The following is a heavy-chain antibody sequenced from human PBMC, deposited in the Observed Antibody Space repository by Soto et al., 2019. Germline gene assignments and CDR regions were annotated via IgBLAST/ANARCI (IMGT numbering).Heavy chain of an antibody. Sequence: QLQLQESGPGLVKPSETLSLTCTVSGGSISSSSYYWGWIRQPPGKGLEWIGSIYYSGSTYYNPSLKSRVTISVDTSKNQFSLKLISVTAADTAVYYCARNLLGYCSGGSCYPLDYWGQGTLVTVSS. CDR1: GGSISSSSYY. CDR2: IYYSGST. V-gene: IGHV4-39*01. J-gene: IGHJ4*02. D-gene: IGHD2-15*01. CDR3: ARNLLGYCSGGSCYPLDY.